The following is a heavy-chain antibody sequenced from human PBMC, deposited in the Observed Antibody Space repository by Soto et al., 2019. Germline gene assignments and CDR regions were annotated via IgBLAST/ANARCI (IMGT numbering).Heavy chain of an antibody. V-gene: IGHV4-30-4*01. Sequence: SETLSLTCSVSGGTITRGDHFWSWVRQSPGKGLEWLGYIYHSGSTYYNPSLKGRVMMTIDTSKHQFSLNLSSVTAADTAVFYCGRGQTAIDVWGQGTTVIVSS. CDR2: IYHSGST. J-gene: IGHJ6*02. D-gene: IGHD5-18*01. CDR1: GGTITRGDHF. CDR3: GRGQTAIDV.